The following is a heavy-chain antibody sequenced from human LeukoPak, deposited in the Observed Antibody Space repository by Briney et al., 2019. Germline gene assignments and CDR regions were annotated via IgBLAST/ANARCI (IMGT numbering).Heavy chain of an antibody. D-gene: IGHD6-19*01. CDR2: IIPIFGIA. CDR1: GGTFSSYA. J-gene: IGHJ4*02. CDR3: ARDQVAGTGWFDY. V-gene: IGHV1-69*04. Sequence: SVKVSCKASGGTFSSYAISWVRQAPGQGLEWMGRIIPIFGIANYAQKFQGRVTITADKSTSTAYMELSSQRSEDTAVYYCARDQVAGTGWFDYWGQGTLVTVSS.